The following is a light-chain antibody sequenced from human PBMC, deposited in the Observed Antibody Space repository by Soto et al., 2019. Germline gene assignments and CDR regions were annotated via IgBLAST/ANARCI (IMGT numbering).Light chain of an antibody. CDR2: EGG. Sequence: QSALTQPASVSGSPGQSITISCTGTSSDVGNYNLVSWYQQYPGKAPKLMIYEGGKRPSGVSNRFSGSKSGNTASLTISGLQAEDEAAYYCSSYAGSSNFVVFGGGTKLTVL. J-gene: IGLJ2*01. V-gene: IGLV2-23*03. CDR3: SSYAGSSNFVV. CDR1: SSDVGNYNL.